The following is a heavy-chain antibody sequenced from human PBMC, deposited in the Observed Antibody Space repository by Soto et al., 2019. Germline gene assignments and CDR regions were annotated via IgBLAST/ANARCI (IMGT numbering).Heavy chain of an antibody. CDR2: IYYSGST. CDR1: GGSISSGDYY. CDR3: ARDLDYYYGMDV. Sequence: PSETLSLTCTVSGGSISSGDYYWSWIRQPPGKGLEWIGYIYYSGSTYYNPSLKSRVTISVDTSKNQFSLKLSSVTAADTAVYYCARDLDYYYGMDVWGQGTTVTVS. V-gene: IGHV4-30-4*01. J-gene: IGHJ6*02.